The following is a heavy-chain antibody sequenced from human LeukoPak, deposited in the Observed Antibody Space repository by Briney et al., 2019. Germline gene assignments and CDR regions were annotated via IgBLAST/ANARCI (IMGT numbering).Heavy chain of an antibody. CDR2: ISGSGGSI. D-gene: IGHD6-19*01. Sequence: GGSLRLSCAASGFTFSSYAMSWVRQAPGKGLEWVSAISGSGGSIYYADSVKGRFTISRDNSKNTLYLQMNSLRAEDTAVYYCAKYHGAVCTCWFDPWGQRTLVTVSS. J-gene: IGHJ5*02. CDR1: GFTFSSYA. CDR3: AKYHGAVCTCWFDP. V-gene: IGHV3-23*01.